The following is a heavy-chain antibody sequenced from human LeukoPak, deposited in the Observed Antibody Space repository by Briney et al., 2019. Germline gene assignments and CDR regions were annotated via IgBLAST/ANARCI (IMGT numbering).Heavy chain of an antibody. V-gene: IGHV1-69*01. CDR1: GGTFSSYA. CDR2: IIPIFGTA. CDR3: AKAGPTAAADLAEYFQH. Sequence: ASVKVSCKASGGTFSSYAISWVRQAPGQGLEWMGGIIPIFGTANYAQKFQGRVTITADESTSTAYMELSSLRSEDTAVYYCAKAGPTAAADLAEYFQHWGQGTLVTVSS. D-gene: IGHD6-13*01. J-gene: IGHJ1*01.